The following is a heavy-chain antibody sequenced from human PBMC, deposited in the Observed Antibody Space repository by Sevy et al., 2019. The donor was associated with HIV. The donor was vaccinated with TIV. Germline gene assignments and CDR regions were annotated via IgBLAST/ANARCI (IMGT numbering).Heavy chain of an antibody. D-gene: IGHD2-15*01. J-gene: IGHJ4*02. V-gene: IGHV3-21*01. CDR1: GFTFSDYS. CDR3: ARDDLVARDYFDF. CDR2: ISSSSNYI. Sequence: GGSLRLSCAASGFTFSDYSMNWVRQAPGKGLEWVASISSSSNYIYYTDSMKGRLTISRENAKNSLYLQMNSLRAEDTAVYYCARDDLVARDYFDFWGQGTLVTVSS.